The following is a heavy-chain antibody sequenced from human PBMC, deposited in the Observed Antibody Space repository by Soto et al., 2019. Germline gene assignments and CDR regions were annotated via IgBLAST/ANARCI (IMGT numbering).Heavy chain of an antibody. Sequence: QITLKESVLPLVSPTQTLTLTCTCLDFSLSTSGLGVGWIRQPPGKALEWLALIFWNDDKRYSPSLKSRLTITKDTSKNQVVLTMTNMDPVDTATYYCARDVVASFDNWGQGTLVTVSS. CDR3: ARDVVASFDN. CDR2: IFWNDDK. J-gene: IGHJ4*02. D-gene: IGHD2-15*01. CDR1: DFSLSTSGLG. V-gene: IGHV2-5*01.